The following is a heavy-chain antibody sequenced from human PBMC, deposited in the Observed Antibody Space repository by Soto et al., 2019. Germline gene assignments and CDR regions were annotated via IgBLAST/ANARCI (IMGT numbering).Heavy chain of an antibody. CDR1: GFTFDDYT. CDR3: AKGGATSAPVDY. D-gene: IGHD1-26*01. J-gene: IGHJ4*02. V-gene: IGHV3-43*01. Sequence: EVQLVESGGVVVQPGGSLRLSCAASGFTFDDYTMHWVRQAPGKGLEWVSLISWDGGSTYYADSVKGRFTISRDNSKNSLYLQMNSLRTEDTALYYGAKGGATSAPVDYWGQGTLVTVSS. CDR2: ISWDGGST.